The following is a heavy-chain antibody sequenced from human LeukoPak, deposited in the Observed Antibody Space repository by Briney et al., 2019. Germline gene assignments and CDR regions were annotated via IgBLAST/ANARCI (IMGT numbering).Heavy chain of an antibody. V-gene: IGHV4-34*01. Sequence: PSETLSLTCAVCGGSFSDYYWSWIRQPPGKGLEWVGDINHGGSTNYNPSFKSRVTISVDTSKNQFSLKLSSVTAADTAVYYCARGRYYGSGSARYYYYYYGMDVWGQGTTVTVSS. CDR1: GGSFSDYY. D-gene: IGHD3-10*01. CDR2: INHGGST. J-gene: IGHJ6*02. CDR3: ARGRYYGSGSARYYYYYYGMDV.